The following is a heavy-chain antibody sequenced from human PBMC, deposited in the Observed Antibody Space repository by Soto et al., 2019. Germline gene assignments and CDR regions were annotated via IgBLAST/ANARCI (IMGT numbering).Heavy chain of an antibody. V-gene: IGHV3-30*18. CDR2: ISSDGNNQ. CDR1: GFTSSSFV. CDR3: AKERGVLDAFDI. D-gene: IGHD3-10*01. J-gene: IGHJ3*02. Sequence: QVQLLESGGGVVQPGTSLRLSCAASGFTSSSFVIHWVRQAPGKGLEWLAVISSDGNNQYYADSVKGRFTISRDNSTRTLYLQVNSLRAEDTAVYFCAKERGVLDAFDIWGQGTMVTVS.